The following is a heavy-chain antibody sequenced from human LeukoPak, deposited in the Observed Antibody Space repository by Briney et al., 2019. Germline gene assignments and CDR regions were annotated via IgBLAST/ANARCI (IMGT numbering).Heavy chain of an antibody. J-gene: IGHJ6*02. V-gene: IGHV3-30*03. CDR2: ISYDGSNK. CDR1: GFTFSNYG. CDR3: ASYGMDV. Sequence: GRSLRLSCAASGFTFSNYGMHWVRQAPGKGLEWVAVISYDGSNKYYADSVKGRFTISRDNSKNTLYLQMNSLRAEDTAVYYCASYGMDVWGQGTTVTVSS.